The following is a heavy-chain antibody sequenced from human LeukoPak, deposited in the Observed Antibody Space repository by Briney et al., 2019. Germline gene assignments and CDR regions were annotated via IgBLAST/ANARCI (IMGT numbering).Heavy chain of an antibody. CDR2: IKQDGSEK. D-gene: IGHD3-22*01. CDR1: GFTFSSYW. Sequence: GGSLRLSCAASGFTFSSYWMSWVRQAPGKGLEWVANIKQDGSEKYYVDSVKGRFTISRDNAKNSLYLQMNSPRAEDTAVYYCARETPTEAYYYDSSGIPDYWGQRTLVTVSS. V-gene: IGHV3-7*01. CDR3: ARETPTEAYYYDSSGIPDY. J-gene: IGHJ4*02.